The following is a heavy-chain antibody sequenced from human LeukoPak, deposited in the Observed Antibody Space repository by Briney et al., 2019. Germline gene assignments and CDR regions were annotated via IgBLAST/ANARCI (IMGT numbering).Heavy chain of an antibody. Sequence: SETLSLTCIGSDDSVNTYYCSWIRQAPGKGLEWIGYIYNRGSTKYNPSLKSRATIAVDTSKNQFSLKLTSVTAADTAVYYCAMSNTVRRPFFDPWGQGTLVTVXS. V-gene: IGHV4-59*02. CDR3: AMSNTVRRPFFDP. D-gene: IGHD4-11*01. J-gene: IGHJ5*02. CDR1: DDSVNTYY. CDR2: IYNRGST.